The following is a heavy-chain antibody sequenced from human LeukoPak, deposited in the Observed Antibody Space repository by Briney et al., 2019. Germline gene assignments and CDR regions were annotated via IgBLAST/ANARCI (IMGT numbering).Heavy chain of an antibody. CDR1: GGSISSYY. D-gene: IGHD3-16*01. V-gene: IGHV4-59*08. Sequence: ETLSLTCTVSGGSISSYYWSWIRQPPGKGLEWIGYIYYSGTTNYNPSLKSRVTISVDTSKNQFSLKLSSVTAADTAVYYCARLRPYVLRAFDIWGQGTMVTVSS. J-gene: IGHJ3*02. CDR3: ARLRPYVLRAFDI. CDR2: IYYSGTT.